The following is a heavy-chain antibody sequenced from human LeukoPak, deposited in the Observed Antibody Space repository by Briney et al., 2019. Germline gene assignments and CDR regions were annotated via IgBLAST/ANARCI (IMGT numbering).Heavy chain of an antibody. Sequence: GGSLRLSCAASGFTFSSYWMHWVRQAPGKGLVWVSRIKSDGSSTSYADSVKGRFTISRDNAKNTLYLQMGSLRAEDMAVYYCARGGGRNTTMVWAFDYWGQGTLVTVSS. D-gene: IGHD5-18*01. CDR1: GFTFSSYW. V-gene: IGHV3-74*01. CDR2: IKSDGSST. CDR3: ARGGGRNTTMVWAFDY. J-gene: IGHJ4*02.